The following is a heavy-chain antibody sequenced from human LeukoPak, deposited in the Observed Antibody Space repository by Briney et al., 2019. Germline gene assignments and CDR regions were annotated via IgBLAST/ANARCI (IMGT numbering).Heavy chain of an antibody. CDR2: INAGNGNT. Sequence: GASVKVSSKASGYTFTSYAMHWVRQAPGQRLEWMGWINAGNGNTKYSQKFQGRVTITRDTSASTAYMELSSLRSEDTAVYYCARGMVHFDWLSYSSFDYWGQGTLVTVSS. CDR3: ARGMVHFDWLSYSSFDY. V-gene: IGHV1-3*01. D-gene: IGHD3-9*01. CDR1: GYTFTSYA. J-gene: IGHJ4*02.